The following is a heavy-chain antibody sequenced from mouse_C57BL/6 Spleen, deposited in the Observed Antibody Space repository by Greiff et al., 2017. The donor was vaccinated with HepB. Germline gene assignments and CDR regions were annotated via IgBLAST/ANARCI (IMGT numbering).Heavy chain of an antibody. CDR3: ARGAYYSNGYAMDY. V-gene: IGHV14-3*01. D-gene: IGHD2-5*01. CDR1: GFNIKNTY. Sequence: DVKLVESVAELVRPGASVKLSCTASGFNIKNTYMHWVKQRPEQGLEWIGRIDPANGNTKYAPKFQGKATITADTSSNTAYLQLSSLTSEDTAIYYCARGAYYSNGYAMDYWGQGTSVTVSS. CDR2: IDPANGNT. J-gene: IGHJ4*01.